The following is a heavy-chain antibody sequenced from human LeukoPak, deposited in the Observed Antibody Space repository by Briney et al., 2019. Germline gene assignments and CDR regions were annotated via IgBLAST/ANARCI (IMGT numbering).Heavy chain of an antibody. Sequence: NPSETLSFTCTVSGGSISSYYWSWIRQPPGKGLEWIGYIYYSGSTNYNPSLKSRVTISVDTSKNQFSLKLSSVTAADTAVYYCARGGGKYYFDYWGQGTLVTVSS. J-gene: IGHJ4*02. D-gene: IGHD3-16*01. CDR1: GGSISSYY. V-gene: IGHV4-59*01. CDR3: ARGGGKYYFDY. CDR2: IYYSGST.